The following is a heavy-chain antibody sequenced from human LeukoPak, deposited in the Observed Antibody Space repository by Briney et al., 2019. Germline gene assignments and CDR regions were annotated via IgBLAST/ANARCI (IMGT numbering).Heavy chain of an antibody. CDR2: VYYSGYT. CDR1: GGSIGTYY. CDR3: AREVNGEYFDL. V-gene: IGHV4-59*01. D-gene: IGHD7-27*01. J-gene: IGHJ2*01. Sequence: PSETLSLTCSVSGGSIGTYYWTWIRQPPGKGLEWIGYVYYSGYTSYNPSLKSRVTLSVDTSKNHFSLNLISVTAADTAVYFCAREVNGEYFDLWGRGTLVTVSP.